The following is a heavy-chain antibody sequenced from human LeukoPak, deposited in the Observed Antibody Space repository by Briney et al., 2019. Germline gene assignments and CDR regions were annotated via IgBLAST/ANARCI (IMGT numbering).Heavy chain of an antibody. V-gene: IGHV4-34*01. J-gene: IGHJ4*02. CDR3: ARWDQRITIFGVVTAFDY. D-gene: IGHD3-3*01. CDR1: GGSFSGYY. Sequence: SETLSLTCAVYGGSFSGYYWSWIRQPPGKGLEWIGEINHSGSTNYNPSLKSRVTISVDTSKNQFSLKLSSVTAADAAVYYCARWDQRITIFGVVTAFDYWGQGTLVTVSS. CDR2: INHSGST.